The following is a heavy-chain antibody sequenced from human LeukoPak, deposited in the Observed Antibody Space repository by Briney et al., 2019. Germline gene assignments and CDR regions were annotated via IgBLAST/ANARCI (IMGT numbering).Heavy chain of an antibody. D-gene: IGHD4-17*01. Sequence: GGSLRLSCAASGFTFSSYAMSWVRQAPGKGLEWVSGLNWNSGNIGYADSVKGRFTVSRDHAKNSLYLQMNSLRAEDTALYYCAKAVTTRYYYYGMDVWGQGTTVTVSS. J-gene: IGHJ6*02. CDR1: GFTFSSYA. CDR3: AKAVTTRYYYYGMDV. V-gene: IGHV3-9*01. CDR2: LNWNSGNI.